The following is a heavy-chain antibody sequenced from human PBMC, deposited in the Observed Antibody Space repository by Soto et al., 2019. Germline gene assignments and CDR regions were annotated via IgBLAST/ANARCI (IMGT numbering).Heavy chain of an antibody. D-gene: IGHD4-4*01. V-gene: IGHV1-2*02. Sequence: ASVKVSCKASGYTFTSYCISWVRQAPGQGLEWMGWINPNSGGTNYAQKFQGRVTMTRDTSISTAYMELSRLRSDDTAVYYCAREGRLQEYYYYGMDVWGQGTTVTVSS. CDR3: AREGRLQEYYYYGMDV. J-gene: IGHJ6*02. CDR1: GYTFTSYC. CDR2: INPNSGGT.